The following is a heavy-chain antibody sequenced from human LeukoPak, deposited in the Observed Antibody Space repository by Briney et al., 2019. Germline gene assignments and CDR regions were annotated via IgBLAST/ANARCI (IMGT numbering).Heavy chain of an antibody. V-gene: IGHV3-30*14. CDR3: AREQLWSYFDY. D-gene: IGHD5-18*01. Sequence: PGGSLRLSCAASGFTFSSYAMHWVRQAPGKGLEWVAVISYDGSNKYYADSVKGRFTISRDNSKNTLYLQMNSLRAEDTAVYYCAREQLWSYFDYWGQGTLVTVSS. CDR2: ISYDGSNK. J-gene: IGHJ4*02. CDR1: GFTFSSYA.